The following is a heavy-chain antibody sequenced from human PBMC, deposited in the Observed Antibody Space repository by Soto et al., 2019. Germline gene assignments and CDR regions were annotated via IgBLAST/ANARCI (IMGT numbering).Heavy chain of an antibody. J-gene: IGHJ5*02. V-gene: IGHV1-69*01. CDR1: GDTFSTSS. D-gene: IGHD3-10*01. CDR2: IVPMFDAA. CDR3: ATIGERSRFDP. Sequence: QAQLVQSGAEVKKPGSSVKVSCKASGDTFSTSSINWVRQAPGQGLEWMGGIVPMFDAADYAQKFQGRVTITADELTSTAYLELSSLRSDDTAIYYCATIGERSRFDPWGQGTLVIVSS.